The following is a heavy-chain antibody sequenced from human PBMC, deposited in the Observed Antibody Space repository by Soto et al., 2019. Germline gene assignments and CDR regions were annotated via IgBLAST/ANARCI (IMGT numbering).Heavy chain of an antibody. CDR3: ARGDIVVVVAATRGWFDP. V-gene: IGHV1-2*04. D-gene: IGHD2-15*01. CDR1: GYTFTGYY. J-gene: IGHJ5*02. Sequence: GASVKVSCKASGYTFTGYYMHWVRQAPGQGLEWMGWINPNSGGTNYAQKSQGWVTMTRDTSISTAYMELSRLRSDDTAVYYCARGDIVVVVAATRGWFDPWGQGTLVTVSS. CDR2: INPNSGGT.